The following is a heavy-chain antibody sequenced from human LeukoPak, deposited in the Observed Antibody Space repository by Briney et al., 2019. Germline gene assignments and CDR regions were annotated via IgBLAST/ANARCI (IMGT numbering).Heavy chain of an antibody. Sequence: GGSLRLSCAASGFTFSSYSMNWVRQAPGKGLEWVSSISSSSSYIYYADSVKGRFTISRGNAKNSLYLQMNSLRAEDTAVYYCAKSLTMIVVAQSPDIWGQGTMVTVSS. CDR2: ISSSSSYI. D-gene: IGHD3-22*01. CDR3: AKSLTMIVVAQSPDI. J-gene: IGHJ3*02. V-gene: IGHV3-21*04. CDR1: GFTFSSYS.